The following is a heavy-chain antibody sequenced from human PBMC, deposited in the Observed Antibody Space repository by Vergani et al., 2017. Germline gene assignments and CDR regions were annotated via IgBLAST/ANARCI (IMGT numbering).Heavy chain of an antibody. J-gene: IGHJ4*02. CDR2: INPSGGST. D-gene: IGHD3-10*01. CDR1: GYTFTSYY. CDR3: GTSRSYGSGVD. V-gene: IGHV1-46*03. Sequence: QVQLVQSGAEVKKPGASVKVSCKASGYTFTSYYMHWVRQAPGQGLEWMGIINPSGGSTSYAQKFQGRVTISVDTSKNQFSLKLSSVTAADTAVYYCGTSRSYGSGVDWGQGTLVTVSS.